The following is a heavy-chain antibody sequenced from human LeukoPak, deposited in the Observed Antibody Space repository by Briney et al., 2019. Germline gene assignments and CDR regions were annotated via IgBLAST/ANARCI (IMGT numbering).Heavy chain of an antibody. D-gene: IGHD1-26*01. CDR1: GYTFTSYD. V-gene: IGHV1-8*01. CDR3: ARAGFSGSYLDY. Sequence: ASVKVSCKASGYTFTSYDINWVRQATGQGLEWMGWMNPNSGNTGYAQKFQGRVTMTRDASISTAYMELSSLRSEDTAVYYCARAGFSGSYLDYWGQGTLVTVSS. J-gene: IGHJ4*02. CDR2: MNPNSGNT.